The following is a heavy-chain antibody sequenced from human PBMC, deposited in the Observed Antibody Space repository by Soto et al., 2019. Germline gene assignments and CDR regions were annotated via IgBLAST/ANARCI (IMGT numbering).Heavy chain of an antibody. V-gene: IGHV4-34*01. CDR2: INHSGST. CDR1: GGSFSGYY. D-gene: IGHD5-18*01. Sequence: SETLSLTCAVYGGSFSGYYWSWIRQPPGKGLEWIGEINHSGSTNYNPSLKRRVTISVDTSKNQFSLKLSSVTAADTAVYYCARGIPDTAMATEIDYWGQGTLVIVSS. CDR3: ARGIPDTAMATEIDY. J-gene: IGHJ4*02.